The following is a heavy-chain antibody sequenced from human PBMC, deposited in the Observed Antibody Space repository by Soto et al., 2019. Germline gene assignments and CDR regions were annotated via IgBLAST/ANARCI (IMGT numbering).Heavy chain of an antibody. D-gene: IGHD3-22*01. Sequence: GPVKVSCKASGYTFTSYGISWVRQAPGQGLEWMGWISAYNGNTNYAQKLQGRVTMTTDTSTSTAYMELRSLRSDDTAVYYCARDLNRYYYDSSGQRWFDPWGQGTLVTVSS. CDR1: GYTFTSYG. CDR3: ARDLNRYYYDSSGQRWFDP. V-gene: IGHV1-18*04. CDR2: ISAYNGNT. J-gene: IGHJ5*02.